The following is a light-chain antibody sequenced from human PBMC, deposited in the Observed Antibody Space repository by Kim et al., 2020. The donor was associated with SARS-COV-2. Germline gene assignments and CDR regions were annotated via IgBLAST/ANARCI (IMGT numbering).Light chain of an antibody. V-gene: IGKV3-15*01. CDR2: GAS. CDR3: QQYNNWPPKT. CDR1: QSVSSN. Sequence: SPGERATLSCRASQSVSSNLAWYQQKPAQAPRLLIYGASTRATGIPARFSGSGSGTKFTLTISSLQSEEFAVYYCQQYNNWPPKTFGQGTKVDIK. J-gene: IGKJ1*01.